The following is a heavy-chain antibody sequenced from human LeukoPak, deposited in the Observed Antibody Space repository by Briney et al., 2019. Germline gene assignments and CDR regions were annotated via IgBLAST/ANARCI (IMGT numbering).Heavy chain of an antibody. CDR3: AKRSVAGKKAFDY. V-gene: IGHV3-23*01. D-gene: IGHD6-19*01. Sequence: GGSLRLSCAASGFTFSSYAMSWVPQAPGKGLEWVSTITCTRGNTYYTHSVKGRLTLPRDNSKNTLYLQMNSLRAEDTAVYYCAKRSVAGKKAFDYWGQGTLVTVSS. CDR1: GFTFSSYA. J-gene: IGHJ4*02. CDR2: ITCTRGNT.